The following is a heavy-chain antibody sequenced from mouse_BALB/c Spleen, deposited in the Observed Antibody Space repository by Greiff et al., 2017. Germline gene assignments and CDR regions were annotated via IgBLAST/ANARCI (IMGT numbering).Heavy chain of an antibody. CDR1: GFTFSSYG. V-gene: IGHV5-6-3*01. CDR3: ARVRLLGYFDY. D-gene: IGHD2-10*01. CDR2: ISNGGST. J-gene: IGHJ2*01. Sequence: EVKLMESGGDLVKPGGSLKLSCAASGFTFSSYGMSWVRQTPDKRLEWVATISNGGSTYYPDSVKGRFTISRDNAKNTLYLQMSSLKSEDTAKYYCARVRLLGYFDYWGQGTTLTVSS.